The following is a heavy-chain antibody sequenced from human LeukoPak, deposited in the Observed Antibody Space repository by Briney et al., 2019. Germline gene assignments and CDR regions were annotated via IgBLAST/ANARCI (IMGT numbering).Heavy chain of an antibody. CDR1: GGSISSGAYY. Sequence: PSETLSLTCTVSGGSISSGAYYWTWIRQPPGKGLEWIGYIYHSGTTYYSPSLKSRVTISVDRSKNQFSLKLSSVTAADTAVYYCARARGSSWFLYDYWGQGTLVTVSS. D-gene: IGHD6-13*01. CDR3: ARARGSSWFLYDY. CDR2: IYHSGTT. V-gene: IGHV4-30-2*01. J-gene: IGHJ4*02.